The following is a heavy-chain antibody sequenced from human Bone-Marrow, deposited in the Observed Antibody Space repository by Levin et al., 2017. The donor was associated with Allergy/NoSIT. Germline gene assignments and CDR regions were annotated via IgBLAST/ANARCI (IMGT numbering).Heavy chain of an antibody. D-gene: IGHD6-25*01. J-gene: IGHJ4*02. V-gene: IGHV3-7*04. CDR1: GFSFRNSW. CDR3: ARAYNSAFDY. Sequence: GASVKVSCAASGFSFRNSWMSWIRQAPGEGLQWVANIEEDGDKKHYVDSVKGRFTISRDNAKNLVYLEMNSLRADDTAVYYCARAYNSAFDYWGQGTLVTVSS. CDR2: IEEDGDKK.